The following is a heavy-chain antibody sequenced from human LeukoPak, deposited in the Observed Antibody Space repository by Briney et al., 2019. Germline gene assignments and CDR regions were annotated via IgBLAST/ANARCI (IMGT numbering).Heavy chain of an antibody. CDR2: INPSGGST. J-gene: IGHJ5*02. CDR3: ARDLAYSSSWYLEGSKDWFDP. CDR1: GYIFTSYY. V-gene: IGHV1-46*01. D-gene: IGHD6-13*01. Sequence: ASVTVSCTASGYIFTSYYMHWVRQAPGQGLEWMGIINPSGGSTSYAQKFQGRVTMTRDTSTSTVYMELRSLRSEDTAVYYCARDLAYSSSWYLEGSKDWFDPWGQGTLVTVSS.